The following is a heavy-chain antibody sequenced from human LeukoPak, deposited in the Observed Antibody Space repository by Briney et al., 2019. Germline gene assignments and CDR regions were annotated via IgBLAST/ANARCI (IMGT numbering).Heavy chain of an antibody. J-gene: IGHJ4*02. CDR3: ARDWGYSGYDLDY. CDR2: ISEDGSEK. D-gene: IGHD5-12*01. Sequence: QPGGSLRLSCAASGFPFSSYWMSWGRQAPGKGLEWVAKISEDGSEKYYVDSVKGRFIISRDNAKKSLYLQMNSLRTEETAVYYCARDWGYSGYDLDYWGQGTLVTVSS. V-gene: IGHV3-7*01. CDR1: GFPFSSYW.